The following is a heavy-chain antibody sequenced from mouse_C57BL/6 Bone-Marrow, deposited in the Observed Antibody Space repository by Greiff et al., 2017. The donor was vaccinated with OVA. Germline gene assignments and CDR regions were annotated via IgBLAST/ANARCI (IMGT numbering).Heavy chain of an antibody. CDR2: IWRGGST. V-gene: IGHV2-5*01. Sequence: QVQLQQSGPGLVQPSQSLSITCTVSGFSLTSYGVHWVRQSPGKGLEWLGVIWRGGSTDYNAAFMSRLSITKDNSKSQVFFKMNSLQADDTAIYYCAKKYYGNYYWYFDVWGTGTTVTVSS. CDR3: AKKYYGNYYWYFDV. CDR1: GFSLTSYG. J-gene: IGHJ1*03. D-gene: IGHD2-1*01.